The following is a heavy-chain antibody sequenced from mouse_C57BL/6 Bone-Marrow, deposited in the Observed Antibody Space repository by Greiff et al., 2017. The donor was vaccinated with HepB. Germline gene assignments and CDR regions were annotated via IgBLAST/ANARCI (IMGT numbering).Heavy chain of an antibody. CDR1: GYTFTNYW. V-gene: IGHV1-63*01. J-gene: IGHJ2*01. CDR3: ARGGVTTLFFDY. Sequence: QVQLQQSGAELVRPGTSVKMSCKASGYTFTNYWIGWAKQRPGHGLEWIGDIYPGGGYTNYNEKFKGKATLTADKSSSTAYMQFSSRTSEDSAIYYCARGGVTTLFFDYWGQGTTLTVSS. D-gene: IGHD2-2*01. CDR2: IYPGGGYT.